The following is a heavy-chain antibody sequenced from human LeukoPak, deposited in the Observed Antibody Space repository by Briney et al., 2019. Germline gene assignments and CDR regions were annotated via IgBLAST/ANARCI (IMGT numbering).Heavy chain of an antibody. CDR2: MKLDGSEE. D-gene: IGHD2-15*01. Sequence: GGSLRLSCAASGFTFRSYWMSWVRQAPGKGLEWVANMKLDGSEEYYVDSVKGRFTVSSDNAKNSLYLQMNSLRVDDTAVYYCARWARYCSSGSCYSWFDPWGQGTLVTVSS. CDR3: ARWARYCSSGSCYSWFDP. CDR1: GFTFRSYW. V-gene: IGHV3-7*01. J-gene: IGHJ5*02.